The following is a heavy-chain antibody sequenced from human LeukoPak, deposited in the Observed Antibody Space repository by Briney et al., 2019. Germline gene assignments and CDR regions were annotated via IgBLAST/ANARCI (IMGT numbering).Heavy chain of an antibody. CDR3: ARSNTVTTSWFDP. V-gene: IGHV4-30-4*01. CDR1: GGSISSGDYY. J-gene: IGHJ5*02. CDR2: IYYSGST. Sequence: SGTLSLTCTVSGGSISSGDYYWSWVRQPPGRGLEWIGYIYYSGSTYYTPSLKSRVTISVDTSKNQFSLKLSSVTAADTAVYYCARSNTVTTSWFDPWGQGTLVTVSS. D-gene: IGHD4-17*01.